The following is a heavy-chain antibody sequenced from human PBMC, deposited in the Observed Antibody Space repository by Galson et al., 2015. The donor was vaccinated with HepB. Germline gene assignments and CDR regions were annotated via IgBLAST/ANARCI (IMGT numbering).Heavy chain of an antibody. J-gene: IGHJ3*02. V-gene: IGHV7-4-1*02. CDR2: INTNTGNP. CDR1: GYTFTSYA. CDR3: ARDGRGSGQISFDI. D-gene: IGHD3-10*01. Sequence: SVKVSYKASGYTFTSYAMNWVRQAPGQGLEWMGWINTNTGNPTYTQGFTGRFVFSLDTSVSTAYLQISSLKAEDSAVYYCARDGRGSGQISFDIWGQGTMVTVSS.